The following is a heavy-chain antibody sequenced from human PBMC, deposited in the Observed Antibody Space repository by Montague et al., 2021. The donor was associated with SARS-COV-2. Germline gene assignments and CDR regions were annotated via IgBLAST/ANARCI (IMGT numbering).Heavy chain of an antibody. CDR3: ARDPSCCSRFGEFGY. J-gene: IGHJ4*02. D-gene: IGHD3-10*01. V-gene: IGHV3-33*01. Sequence: SLRLSCAASGFTFSSYGMHWVCQAPGKGLEWVAVIWYDGSNKYYADSVKGRFTISRDNSKNTLYLQMNSLRAEDTAVYYCARDPSCCSRFGEFGYWGQGTLVTVSS. CDR1: GFTFSSYG. CDR2: IWYDGSNK.